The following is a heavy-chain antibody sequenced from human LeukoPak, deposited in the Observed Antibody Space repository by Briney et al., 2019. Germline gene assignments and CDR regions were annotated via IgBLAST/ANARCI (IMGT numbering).Heavy chain of an antibody. CDR2: IIPILGIG. CDR1: GGTFSSYT. J-gene: IGHJ3*02. V-gene: IGHV1-69*02. Sequence: SVKVSCKASGGTFSSYTISWVRQAPGQGLEWMGRIIPILGIGNYAQKFQGRVTITADKSTSTAYMELSSLRSEDTAVYYCARSHIYCSGGSCFDAPDAFDIWGQGTMVTVSS. CDR3: ARSHIYCSGGSCFDAPDAFDI. D-gene: IGHD2-15*01.